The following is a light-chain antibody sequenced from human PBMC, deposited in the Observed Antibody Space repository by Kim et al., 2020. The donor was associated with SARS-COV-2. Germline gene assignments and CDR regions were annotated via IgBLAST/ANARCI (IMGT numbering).Light chain of an antibody. CDR1: SSNIGSNT. J-gene: IGLJ2*01. Sequence: GQRVTLSGSGSSSNIGSNTVHWYQQFPGTAPKLLIYTNNQRASGVPDRFSGSKSGTSASLAISGLQSEDEADYYCAAWDDSLNGVVFGGGTQLTVL. CDR2: TNN. CDR3: AAWDDSLNGVV. V-gene: IGLV1-44*01.